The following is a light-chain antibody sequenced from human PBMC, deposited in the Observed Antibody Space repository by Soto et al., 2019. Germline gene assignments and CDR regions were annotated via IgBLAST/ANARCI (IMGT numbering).Light chain of an antibody. CDR3: SSYTTSSTYV. CDR2: DVA. J-gene: IGLJ1*01. CDR1: STDVGRYNY. V-gene: IGLV2-14*01. Sequence: QSALTQPASVSGSPGQSITISCTGTSTDVGRYNYVSWYQQHPGKAPKLMIYDVANRSSGVSNRFSGSKSGITASLTISGLQAEDEADYYCSSYTTSSTYVFGTGTKLTVL.